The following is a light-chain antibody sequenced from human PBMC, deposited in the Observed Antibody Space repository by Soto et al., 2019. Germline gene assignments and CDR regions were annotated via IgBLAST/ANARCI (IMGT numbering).Light chain of an antibody. J-gene: IGKJ1*01. CDR2: DAS. V-gene: IGKV1-5*01. Sequence: DIQMTQSPSTLSASVGDRVTITCRASQTISYWLAWYQRKPGKAPKLLIYDASSLESGVPSRFSGSESGTEFTLTISSLQPDDFATYYCQQYNSYSLWTFGQGTKVEIK. CDR3: QQYNSYSLWT. CDR1: QTISYW.